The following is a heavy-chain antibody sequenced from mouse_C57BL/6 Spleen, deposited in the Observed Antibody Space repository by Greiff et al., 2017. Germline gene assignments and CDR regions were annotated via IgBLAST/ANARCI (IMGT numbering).Heavy chain of an antibody. Sequence: EVQLQQSGPELVKPGASVKMSCKASGYTFTDYNMHWVKQSHGKSLEWIGYINPKNGGTSYNQKFKGKATLTVNKSSSTAYMELRSLTSEDSAVYYCARWRFTTVAWYFDVWGTETTVTVAS. V-gene: IGHV1-22*01. D-gene: IGHD1-1*01. CDR3: ARWRFTTVAWYFDV. CDR2: INPKNGGT. CDR1: GYTFTDYN. J-gene: IGHJ1*03.